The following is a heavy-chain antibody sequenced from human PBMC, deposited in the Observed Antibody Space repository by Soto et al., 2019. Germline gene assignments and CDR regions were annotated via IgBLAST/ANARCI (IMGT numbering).Heavy chain of an antibody. CDR2: IGSSSSFI. J-gene: IGHJ4*02. D-gene: IGHD5-18*01. Sequence: GGSLRLSCAASGFTFSSYSMNWVRQAPGKGLEWVSCIGSSSSFISYADSVKGRFTISRDDAKNSLYLQMNSLRDEDTAVYYCATESTRGCRYFDYWGQGTLVTVSS. V-gene: IGHV3-21*01. CDR3: ATESTRGCRYFDY. CDR1: GFTFSSYS.